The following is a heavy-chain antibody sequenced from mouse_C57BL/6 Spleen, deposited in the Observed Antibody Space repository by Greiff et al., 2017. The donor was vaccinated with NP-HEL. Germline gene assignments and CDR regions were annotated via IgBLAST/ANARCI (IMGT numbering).Heavy chain of an antibody. CDR3: AVHGGFAY. CDR1: GYSFTGYY. V-gene: IGHV1-42*01. CDR2: INPSTGGT. J-gene: IGHJ3*01. Sequence: EVQLQQSGPELVKPGASVKISCKASGYSFTGYYMNWVKQSPEKSLEWIGEINPSTGGTTYNQKFKAKATLTVDKSAITAYMQLKSLTSEDSGVYYCAVHGGFAYWGQGTLVTVSA.